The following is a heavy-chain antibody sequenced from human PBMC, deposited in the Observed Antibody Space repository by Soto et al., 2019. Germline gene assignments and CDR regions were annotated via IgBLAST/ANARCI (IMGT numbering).Heavy chain of an antibody. CDR3: ARDVNEYYDFWSGYFDY. CDR1: GFTFSSYA. Sequence: GSLRLSCAASGFTFSSYAMHWVRQAPGKGLEWVAVISYDGSNKYYADSVKGRFTISRDNSKNTLYLQMNSLRAEDTAVYYCARDVNEYYDFWSGYFDYWGQGTLVTVSS. V-gene: IGHV3-30-3*01. J-gene: IGHJ4*02. D-gene: IGHD3-3*01. CDR2: ISYDGSNK.